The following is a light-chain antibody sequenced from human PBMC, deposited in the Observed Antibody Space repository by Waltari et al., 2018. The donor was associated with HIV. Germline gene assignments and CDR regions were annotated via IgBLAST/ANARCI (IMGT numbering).Light chain of an antibody. J-gene: IGLJ2*01. V-gene: IGLV1-51*01. Sequence: QSVLPKPPSVSAAPGQTVSISCSGFSSNFGNNFLFWYPQLPGNAPKPLIFDNNKRPSGIPDRVSASKSGTSATLAITGLQTGDEGDYYCGTWDNSLKTVVFGGGTKVTVL. CDR1: SSNFGNNF. CDR2: DNN. CDR3: GTWDNSLKTVV.